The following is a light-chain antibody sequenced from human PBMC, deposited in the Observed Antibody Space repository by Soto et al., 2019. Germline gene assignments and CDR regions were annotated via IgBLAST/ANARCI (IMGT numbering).Light chain of an antibody. CDR1: SSDVGSYNL. J-gene: IGLJ2*01. CDR3: CSYTFSWV. V-gene: IGLV2-23*01. Sequence: QSALTQPASVSGSPGQSITISCIGTSSDVGSYNLVSWYQQHPGKAPKLIIYQGNKRPSGVSNRFSGSESGNTASLTISGLQAEDEADYYCCSYTFSWVFGVGTKLTVL. CDR2: QGN.